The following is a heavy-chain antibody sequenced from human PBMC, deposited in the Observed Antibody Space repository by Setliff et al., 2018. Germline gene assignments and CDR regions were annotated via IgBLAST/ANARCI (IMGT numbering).Heavy chain of an antibody. J-gene: IGHJ4*02. V-gene: IGHV1-18*01. D-gene: IGHD6-13*01. CDR3: ARDRVLGSTWYELIASDF. Sequence: ASVKVSCKASGYTFTSFGISWVRRAPGQGLEWMGRISAYNGNTIYPQRLQGRVTMTTDTSTSTAYMELRSLRSDDTAVYFCARDRVLGSTWYELIASDFWGQGSLVTVSS. CDR2: ISAYNGNT. CDR1: GYTFTSFG.